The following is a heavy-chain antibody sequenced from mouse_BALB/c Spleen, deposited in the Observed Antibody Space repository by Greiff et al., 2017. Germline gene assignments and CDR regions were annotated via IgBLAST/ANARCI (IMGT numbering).Heavy chain of an antibody. Sequence: EVKLVESGGGLVKPGGSLKLSCAASGFTFSSYTMSWVRQTPEKRLEWVATISSGGSYTYYPDTVKGRFTISRDNAKNTLYLQMSSLKSEDTAMYYCARHSGYYGAYWGQGTLVTVSA. CDR3: ARHSGYYGAY. J-gene: IGHJ3*01. D-gene: IGHD2-3*01. CDR2: ISSGGSYT. V-gene: IGHV5-6-4*01. CDR1: GFTFSSYT.